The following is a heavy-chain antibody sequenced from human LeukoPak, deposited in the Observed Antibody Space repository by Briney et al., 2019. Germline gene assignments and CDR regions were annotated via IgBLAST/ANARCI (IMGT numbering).Heavy chain of an antibody. D-gene: IGHD3-22*01. Sequence: PSETLSLTCAVYGGSFSGYSWSWIRQPPGKGLEWIGEINHSGSTNYNPSLKSRVTISVDTSKNQFSLKLSSVTAADTAVYYCARGGYYDSSEVLDWYFDLWGRGTLVTVSS. CDR3: ARGGYYDSSEVLDWYFDL. CDR1: GGSFSGYS. J-gene: IGHJ2*01. V-gene: IGHV4-34*01. CDR2: INHSGST.